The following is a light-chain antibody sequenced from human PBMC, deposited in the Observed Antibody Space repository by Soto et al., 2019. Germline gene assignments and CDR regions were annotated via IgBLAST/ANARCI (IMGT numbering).Light chain of an antibody. CDR1: SSNIGANYD. V-gene: IGLV1-40*01. J-gene: IGLJ1*01. CDR2: ANS. Sequence: QSVLTQPPSVSGAPGQRVTISCTGSSSNIGANYDVHWYQQRPGTAPKLLIFANSNRPSGVPDRFSGSKSGTSASLVITGLQAEDEGDDYCQTYDSTMSARYVFGTGTKVTVL. CDR3: QTYDSTMSARYV.